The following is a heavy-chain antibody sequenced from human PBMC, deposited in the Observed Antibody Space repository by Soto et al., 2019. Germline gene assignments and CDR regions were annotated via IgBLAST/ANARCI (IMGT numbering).Heavy chain of an antibody. D-gene: IGHD6-13*01. Sequence: EVQLLESGGGLVQPGGSLRLSCAASGFTFSSSAMSWVRQAPGKGLEWVSGISGSGGSTYYADSVKGRFTISRDNSKNTLFLQMNSLRAEDTAVYYCASSIPAAGTAYGGKGTLVSVSS. V-gene: IGHV3-23*01. CDR1: GFTFSSSA. CDR3: ASSIPAAGTAY. J-gene: IGHJ4*02. CDR2: ISGSGGST.